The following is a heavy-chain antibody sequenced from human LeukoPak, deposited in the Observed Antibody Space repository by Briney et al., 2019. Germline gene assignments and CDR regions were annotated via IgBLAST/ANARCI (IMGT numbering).Heavy chain of an antibody. CDR3: ARGIAGIPYYYYMDL. D-gene: IGHD3-16*02. V-gene: IGHV4-39*07. J-gene: IGHJ6*03. CDR2: IYYSGTT. CDR1: GGSFIRSFYY. Sequence: PSETLSLTCTVSGGSFIRSFYYWGWIRQPPGKGLEWIVSIYYSGTTYYNPSLKSRVTISIDTSKNQFSLKLSSVTAADTAVFYCARGIAGIPYYYYMDLWGKGTTVTVSS.